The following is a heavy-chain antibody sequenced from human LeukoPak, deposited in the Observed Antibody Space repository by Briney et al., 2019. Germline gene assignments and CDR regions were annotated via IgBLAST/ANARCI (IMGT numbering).Heavy chain of an antibody. J-gene: IGHJ4*02. CDR1: GFTFSSYW. CDR3: ARYYYGSGSYYAKYYFDY. Sequence: GGSLRLSCAASGFTFSSYWVSWVRQAPGKGLEWVANIQQDGSEKYYVDSVKGRFTISRDNAKNSLYLHMNSLRAEDTAIYYCARYYYGSGSYYAKYYFDYWGQGTLVTVSS. V-gene: IGHV3-7*01. D-gene: IGHD3-10*01. CDR2: IQQDGSEK.